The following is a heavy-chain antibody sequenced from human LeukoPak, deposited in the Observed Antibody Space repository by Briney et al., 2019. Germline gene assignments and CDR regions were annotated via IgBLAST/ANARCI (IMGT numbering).Heavy chain of an antibody. CDR2: IYYSGST. V-gene: IGHV4-61*08. J-gene: IGHJ3*02. Sequence: SETLSLTCTVSGGSISSGDYYWSWIRQPPGKGLEWIVYIYYSGSTNYNPSLKSRVTISVDTSKNQFSLKLSSVTAADTAVYYCATPSVVPAAWRAPIDIWGQGTMVTVSS. D-gene: IGHD2-2*01. CDR1: GGSISSGDYY. CDR3: ATPSVVPAAWRAPIDI.